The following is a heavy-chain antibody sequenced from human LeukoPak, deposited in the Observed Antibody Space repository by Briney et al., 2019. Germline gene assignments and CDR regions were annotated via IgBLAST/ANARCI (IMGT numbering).Heavy chain of an antibody. CDR3: ARRGTPNAFDL. Sequence: PGGSLRLSCAASGFTFNNYGMHWVRQAPGRGLEWVALLWYDGTKNYADSVKGRFTISRDNSKNTMYLQVNNLRAEDTAVYYCARRGTPNAFDLWGQGTMVTVSS. CDR1: GFTFNNYG. CDR2: LWYDGTK. V-gene: IGHV3-33*01. D-gene: IGHD3-16*01. J-gene: IGHJ3*01.